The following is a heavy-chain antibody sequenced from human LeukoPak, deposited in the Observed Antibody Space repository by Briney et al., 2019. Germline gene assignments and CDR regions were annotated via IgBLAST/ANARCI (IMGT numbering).Heavy chain of an antibody. D-gene: IGHD5-18*01. CDR3: ARGGGYTYDYSSQYYFDY. V-gene: IGHV1-24*01. Sequence: GASMKVSCKVSGYTLTEFSMHWVRQAPGKGLEWMGGFDPEDGETIYAQKFQGRVTMTEDTSTDTAYMELSSLRSEDTAVYYCARGGGYTYDYSSQYYFDYWGQGTLVTVSS. J-gene: IGHJ4*02. CDR2: FDPEDGET. CDR1: GYTLTEFS.